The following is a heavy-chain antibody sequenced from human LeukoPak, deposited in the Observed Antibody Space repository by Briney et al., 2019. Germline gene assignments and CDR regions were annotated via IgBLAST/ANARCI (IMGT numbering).Heavy chain of an antibody. J-gene: IGHJ5*02. CDR2: FDPEDGET. CDR3: ATVNSRYHQLLYEPLVVFDP. V-gene: IGHV1-24*01. CDR1: GYTLTELS. D-gene: IGHD2-2*02. Sequence: ASVKVSCKVSGYTLTELSMHWVRQAPGKGLEWRGGFDPEDGETIYAQKFQGRVTMTEDTSTDTAYMELSSLRSEDTAVYYCATVNSRYHQLLYEPLVVFDPWGQGTLVTVSS.